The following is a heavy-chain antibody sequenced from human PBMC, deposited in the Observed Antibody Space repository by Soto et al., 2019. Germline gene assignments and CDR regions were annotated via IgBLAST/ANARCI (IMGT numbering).Heavy chain of an antibody. D-gene: IGHD2-15*01. J-gene: IGHJ3*02. CDR1: GGSFSGYY. CDR2: INHSGST. Sequence: SETLSLTCAVYGGSFSGYYWSWIRQPPGKGLEWIGEINHSGSTNYNPSLKSRVTISMDTSKNQLSLQLSSVTAADTAVYYCARLQYTVVTALDIWGQGTMVTVSS. CDR3: ARLQYTVVTALDI. V-gene: IGHV4-34*01.